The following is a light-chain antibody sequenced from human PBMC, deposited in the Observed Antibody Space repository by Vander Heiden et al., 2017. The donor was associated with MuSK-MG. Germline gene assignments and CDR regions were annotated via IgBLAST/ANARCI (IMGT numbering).Light chain of an antibody. CDR2: DAS. Sequence: EIVLTQSPATLSLSPGERATLSCRASQSVSSLLAWYQQKPGQAPRLLIYDASNRATGIPARFSGSGSGTDFTLTISSLEPEDFAVYFCQHRINWPLTFGGGTKVXIK. CDR1: QSVSSL. J-gene: IGKJ4*01. V-gene: IGKV3-11*01. CDR3: QHRINWPLT.